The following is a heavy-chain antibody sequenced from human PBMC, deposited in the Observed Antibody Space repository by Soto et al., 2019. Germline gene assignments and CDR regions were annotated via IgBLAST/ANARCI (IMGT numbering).Heavy chain of an antibody. D-gene: IGHD6-13*01. CDR3: ARDGPSPSSWYELILYYFDY. V-gene: IGHV3-30-3*01. Sequence: GGSLRLSCAASGFTFSSYAMHWVRQAPGKGLEWVAVISYDGSNKYYADSVKGRFTISRDNSKNTLYLQMNSLRAEDTAVYYCARDGPSPSSWYELILYYFDYWGQGTLVTVSS. CDR1: GFTFSSYA. J-gene: IGHJ4*02. CDR2: ISYDGSNK.